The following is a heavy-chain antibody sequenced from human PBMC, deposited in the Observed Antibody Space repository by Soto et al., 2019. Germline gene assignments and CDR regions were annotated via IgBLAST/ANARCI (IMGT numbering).Heavy chain of an antibody. Sequence: EVQLLESGGGLVEPGGSLRLSCAASGFTFRSYAMTWVRQAPGKGLEWVSYTGGGGVSTYYADSVKGRFTSSRDDSKNTVYVQMNSLRAEDTALYYCAKIVGGGSHHDAFDIWGQGTMVTVSS. J-gene: IGHJ3*02. D-gene: IGHD2-15*01. V-gene: IGHV3-23*01. CDR1: GFTFRSYA. CDR3: AKIVGGGSHHDAFDI. CDR2: TGGGGVST.